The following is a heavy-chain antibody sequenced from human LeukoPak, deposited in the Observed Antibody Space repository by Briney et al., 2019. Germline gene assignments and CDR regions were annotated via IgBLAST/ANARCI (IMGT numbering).Heavy chain of an antibody. CDR2: ISSSSSTI. Sequence: GGSLRLSCAASGFTFSSYSMNWVRQAPGKGLEWVSYISSSSSTIYYADSVKGRFTISRDNAKNSLYLQMNSLRDEDTAVYYCARVSVFWSGYFRAFDIWGQGKMVTVSA. J-gene: IGHJ3*02. V-gene: IGHV3-48*02. D-gene: IGHD3-3*01. CDR3: ARVSVFWSGYFRAFDI. CDR1: GFTFSSYS.